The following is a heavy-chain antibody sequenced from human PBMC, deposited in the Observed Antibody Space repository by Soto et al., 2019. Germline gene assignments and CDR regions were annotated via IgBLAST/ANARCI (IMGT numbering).Heavy chain of an antibody. V-gene: IGHV1-69*13. CDR1: GGTFRRHA. D-gene: IGHD1-20*01. CDR3: AQDLAAVTGSEPSHYHGMDF. J-gene: IGHJ6*02. CDR2: VIPLFGTT. Sequence: SEKVSCKASGGTFRRHAISWVRQAPGQGPEWMGGVIPLFGTTSYAQKSKDRLTITSYLSSSSAYMKLKRQTPFDTAVYFCAQDLAAVTGSEPSHYHGMDFWGQGTTVTVSS.